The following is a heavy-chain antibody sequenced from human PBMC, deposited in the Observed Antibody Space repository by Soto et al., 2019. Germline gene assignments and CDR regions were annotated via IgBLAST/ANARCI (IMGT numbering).Heavy chain of an antibody. CDR1: GDSVSTNSAA. CDR3: AREVDDGPNWFAP. Sequence: PSQTLSLTCVISGDSVSTNSAAWNWIRQSPSRGLEWLGRTFYKSKWYNEYDVSVKSRISINPDTSKNQLSLQLNSVTPEDTAVYYCAREVDDGPNWFAPWGQGTLVSFSS. CDR2: TFYKSKWYN. D-gene: IGHD1-1*01. V-gene: IGHV6-1*01. J-gene: IGHJ5*02.